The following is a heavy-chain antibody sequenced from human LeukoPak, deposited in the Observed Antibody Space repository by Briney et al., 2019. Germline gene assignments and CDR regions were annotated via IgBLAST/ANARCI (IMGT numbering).Heavy chain of an antibody. CDR1: GFTFSSYG. D-gene: IGHD3-22*01. CDR2: IWYDGSNK. CDR3: AKVGYDSSGYYGYYYYYYMDV. Sequence: GRSLRLSCAASGFTFSSYGMHWVRQAPGKGLEWVAVIWYDGSNKYYADSVKGRFTISRDNSENTLYLQMNSLRAEDTAVYYCAKVGYDSSGYYGYYYYYYMDVWGKGTTVTVSS. V-gene: IGHV3-33*06. J-gene: IGHJ6*03.